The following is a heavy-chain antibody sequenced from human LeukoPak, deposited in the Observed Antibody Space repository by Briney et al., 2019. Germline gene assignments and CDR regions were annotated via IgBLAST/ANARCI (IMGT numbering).Heavy chain of an antibody. D-gene: IGHD6-6*01. CDR3: ARGIAARPAYYYMDV. CDR1: GGTFSSYA. J-gene: IGHJ6*03. Sequence: ASVKVSCKASGGTFSSYAISWVRQAPGQGLEWMGGIIPIFGTANYAQKFQGRVTITTDESTSTAYMELSSLSSEDTAVYYCARGIAARPAYYYMDVWGKGTTVTVSS. CDR2: IIPIFGTA. V-gene: IGHV1-69*05.